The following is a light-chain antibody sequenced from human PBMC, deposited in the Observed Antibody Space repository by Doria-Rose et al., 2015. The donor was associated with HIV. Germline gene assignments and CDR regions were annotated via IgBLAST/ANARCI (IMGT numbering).Light chain of an antibody. CDR2: AAS. CDR1: QTVSTY. J-gene: IGKJ1*01. Sequence: DIRVTQSPSSLSASIGDRVTITCRASQTVSTYLNWFQQEPGKAPKLLIYAASRLQSGVPSRFSGSGSGTDFTLTISGLQPGGFATYYCQQTYSSPPWTFGQGTKVEMK. CDR3: QQTYSSPPWT. V-gene: IGKV1-39*01.